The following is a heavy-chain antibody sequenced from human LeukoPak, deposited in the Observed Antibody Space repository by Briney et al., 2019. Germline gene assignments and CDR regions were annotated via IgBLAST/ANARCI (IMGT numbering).Heavy chain of an antibody. Sequence: SETLSLTCTVSGVSIRNYYWSWIRQSPAKGLEWIGYIFYSGNTNYNPSLKSRVTISVDTSKKQFSMKLSSVTAADTAVFYCARTDTYAGGPALIDYWGQGTLVTVSS. CDR3: ARTDTYAGGPALIDY. V-gene: IGHV4-59*12. D-gene: IGHD2-2*01. CDR2: IFYSGNT. CDR1: GVSIRNYY. J-gene: IGHJ4*02.